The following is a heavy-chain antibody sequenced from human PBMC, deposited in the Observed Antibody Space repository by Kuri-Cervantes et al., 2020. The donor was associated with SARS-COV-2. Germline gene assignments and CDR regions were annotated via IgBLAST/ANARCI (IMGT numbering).Heavy chain of an antibody. CDR1: GYNFAKYG. Sequence: ASVKVSCKASGYNFAKYGISWVRQAPGQRLEWMGWINAGNGNTKYSQKFQGRVTITRDTSASTAYMELSSLRSEDTAVYYCALLWFGELPDDYWGQGTLVTVSS. J-gene: IGHJ4*02. D-gene: IGHD3-10*01. CDR3: ALLWFGELPDDY. CDR2: INAGNGNT. V-gene: IGHV1-3*01.